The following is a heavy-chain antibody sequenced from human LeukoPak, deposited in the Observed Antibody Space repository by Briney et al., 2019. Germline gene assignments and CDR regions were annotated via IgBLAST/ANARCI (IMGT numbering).Heavy chain of an antibody. Sequence: GGSLRLSCAASGFTFSSYGMYWVRQAPGKGLEWVAVISYDGSNKYYADSVKGRFTISRDNSKNTLYLQMNSLRAEDTAVYYCAKDRLFFEMATGFDYWGQGTLVTVSS. CDR1: GFTFSSYG. CDR2: ISYDGSNK. D-gene: IGHD5-24*01. CDR3: AKDRLFFEMATGFDY. V-gene: IGHV3-30*18. J-gene: IGHJ4*02.